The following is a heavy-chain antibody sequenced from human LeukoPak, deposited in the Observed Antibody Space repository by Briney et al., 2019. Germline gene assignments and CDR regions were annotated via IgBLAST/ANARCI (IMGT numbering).Heavy chain of an antibody. CDR2: IRSKTDGGTT. V-gene: IGHV3-15*01. CDR3: TTQTRYCTNGVCSHFVNY. Sequence: GGSLRLSCAASGFTSSNAWMSWVRQAPGKGLDWVGRIRSKTDGGTTDYAAAVKGRFTISRDDSRNMLYLQMNSLKTEDTAVYYCTTQTRYCTNGVCSHFVNYWGQGTLVTVSS. J-gene: IGHJ4*02. CDR1: GFTSSNAW. D-gene: IGHD2-8*01.